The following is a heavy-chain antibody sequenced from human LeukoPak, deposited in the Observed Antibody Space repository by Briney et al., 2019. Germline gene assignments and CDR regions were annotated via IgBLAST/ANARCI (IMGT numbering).Heavy chain of an antibody. Sequence: ASVKVSCKASGYTFTGYYMHWVRQAPGQGLEWMGWINPNSGGTNYAQKFQGRVTMTRDTSISTAYMERSRLRSDDTAVYYCARGYDSSGYYYVFDYWGQGTLVTVSS. D-gene: IGHD3-22*01. CDR2: INPNSGGT. CDR1: GYTFTGYY. J-gene: IGHJ4*02. V-gene: IGHV1-2*02. CDR3: ARGYDSSGYYYVFDY.